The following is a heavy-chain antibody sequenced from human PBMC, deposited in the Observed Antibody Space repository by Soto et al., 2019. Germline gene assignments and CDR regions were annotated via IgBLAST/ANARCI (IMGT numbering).Heavy chain of an antibody. J-gene: IGHJ6*03. CDR2: ISGSGGST. CDR1: GFTFSSYA. D-gene: IGHD1-26*01. V-gene: IGHV3-23*01. CDR3: AKDIVVNGYYYYYMDV. Sequence: GESLRLSCAASGFTFSSYAISWVRQAPGKGLEWVSAISGSGGSTYYADSVKGRFTISRDNSKNTLYLQMNSLRAEDTAVYYCAKDIVVNGYYYYYMDVWGKGTTVTVSS.